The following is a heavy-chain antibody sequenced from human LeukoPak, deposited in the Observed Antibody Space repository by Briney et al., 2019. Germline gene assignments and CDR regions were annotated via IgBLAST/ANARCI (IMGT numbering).Heavy chain of an antibody. CDR3: ARDAGGYFDY. CDR1: GYTFTGNS. Sequence: SVKVSCKASGYTFTGNSMHWVRQAPGQGLEWMGGIIPIFCTANYAQKFQGRVTITTDESTSTAYMELSSLRSEDTAVYYCARDAGGYFDYWGQGTLVTVSS. CDR2: IIPIFCTA. V-gene: IGHV1-69*05. J-gene: IGHJ4*02.